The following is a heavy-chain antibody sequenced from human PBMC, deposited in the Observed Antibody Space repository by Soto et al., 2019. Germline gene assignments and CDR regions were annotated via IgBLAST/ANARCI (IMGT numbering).Heavy chain of an antibody. J-gene: IGHJ4*02. CDR3: ARGLYRRGTYYAFDN. V-gene: IGHV1-18*01. Sequence: QVPLVQSGPEVKKPGASVKVSCKTSGYTPTNYDIGWVRQAPGQGLEYMGWISAYNGNTNYARKLQVRVTLTTDTSTRTAYMELRSLQSDDTAIYYCARGLYRRGTYYAFDNWGQGTLVTVSS. D-gene: IGHD1-26*01. CDR1: GYTPTNYD. CDR2: ISAYNGNT.